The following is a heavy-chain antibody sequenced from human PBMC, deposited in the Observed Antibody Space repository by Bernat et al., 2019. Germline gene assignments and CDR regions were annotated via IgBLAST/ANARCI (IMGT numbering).Heavy chain of an antibody. V-gene: IGHV4-61*01. CDR1: GGSVSSGSYY. D-gene: IGHD6-19*01. CDR3: ARMYSSGWLDY. J-gene: IGHJ4*02. CDR2: IYYSGST. Sequence: QVQLQESGPGLVKPSETLSLTCTVSGGSVSSGSYYWSWIRQPPGKGLEWIGYIYYSGSTNYNPSLKSQVTISVDTSKNQFSLKLSSVTAADTAVYYCARMYSSGWLDYWGQGTLVTVSS.